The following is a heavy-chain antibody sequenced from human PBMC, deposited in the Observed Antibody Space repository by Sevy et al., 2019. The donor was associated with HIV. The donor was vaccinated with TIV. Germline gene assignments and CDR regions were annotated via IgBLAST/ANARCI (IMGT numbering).Heavy chain of an antibody. CDR1: GFDFRTYP. CDR3: VRDYAVAFDH. Sequence: GGSLRLSCVASGFDFRTYPMNWVRQAPGKGLEWISNIRAENSGTNHADSVKGRFTVSRDNAQNSLYLQMNSLRVEDSAVYYCVRDYAVAFDHWGHRVLVTVSS. J-gene: IGHJ4*01. D-gene: IGHD4-17*01. V-gene: IGHV3-48*04. CDR2: IRAENSGT.